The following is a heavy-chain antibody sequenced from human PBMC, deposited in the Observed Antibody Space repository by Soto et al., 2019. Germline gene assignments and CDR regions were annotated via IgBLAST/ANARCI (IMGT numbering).Heavy chain of an antibody. CDR2: IHPSGST. CDR1: AGSFSDYY. D-gene: IGHD1-26*01. J-gene: IGHJ4*02. V-gene: IGHV4-34*01. CDR3: TRGPDRAKVGY. Sequence: SETLSLTCAVYAGSFSDYYWSWLRQPPGKGLEWIEEIHPSGSTNYKSSLKSRVTISLDTSKNQFSLDLNSVTAADTAVYCCTRGPDRAKVGYWGQGTLVTVS.